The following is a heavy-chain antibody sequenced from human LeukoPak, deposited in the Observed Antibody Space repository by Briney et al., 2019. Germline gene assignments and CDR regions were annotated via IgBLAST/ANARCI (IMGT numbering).Heavy chain of an antibody. CDR2: IYSGGNT. D-gene: IGHD2-2*01. CDR1: GFTVSSNY. V-gene: IGHV3-66*01. Sequence: GGSLRLSCAASGFTVSSNYMSWVRQAPGNGLEWVSIIYSGGNTYYADSVKGRFTISRGNSKNTLYLQMNSLRAEDTAVYYCARVAQVQYHFDFWGQGTLVTVSS. CDR3: ARVAQVQYHFDF. J-gene: IGHJ4*02.